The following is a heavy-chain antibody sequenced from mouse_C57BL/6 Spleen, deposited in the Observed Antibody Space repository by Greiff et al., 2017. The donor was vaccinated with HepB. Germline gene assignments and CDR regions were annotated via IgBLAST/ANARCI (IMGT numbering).Heavy chain of an antibody. Sequence: EVQLVESGGGLVKPGGSLKLSCAASGFTFSDYGMHWVRQAPEQGLEWVAYISSGSSTIYYADTVKGRFTISRDNAKNTLFLQMTSLRSEDTAMYYCARVWLRRRAMDYWGQGTSVTVSS. J-gene: IGHJ4*01. CDR1: GFTFSDYG. CDR2: ISSGSSTI. D-gene: IGHD2-2*01. V-gene: IGHV5-17*01. CDR3: ARVWLRRRAMDY.